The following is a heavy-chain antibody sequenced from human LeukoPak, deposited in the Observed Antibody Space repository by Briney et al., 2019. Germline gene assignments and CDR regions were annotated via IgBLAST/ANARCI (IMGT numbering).Heavy chain of an antibody. D-gene: IGHD3-22*01. CDR3: ARDLAADYYDSSGYDY. CDR1: GFTFSSYG. V-gene: IGHV3-33*01. Sequence: HAGGSLRLSCAASGFTFSSYGMHWVRQAPGKGLEWVAVIWYDGSNKYYADSVKGRFTISRDNSKNTLYLQMNSLRAEDTAVYYCARDLAADYYDSSGYDYWGQGTLVTISS. CDR2: IWYDGSNK. J-gene: IGHJ4*02.